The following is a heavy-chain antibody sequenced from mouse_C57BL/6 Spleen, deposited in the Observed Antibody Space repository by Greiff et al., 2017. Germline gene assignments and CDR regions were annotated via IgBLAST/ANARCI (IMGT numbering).Heavy chain of an antibody. Sequence: QVQLQQPGAELVMPGASVKLSCKASGYTFTSYWMHWVKQRPGQGLEWIGVIHPTNSCTNYNQKFKSKSTLTVDKSSSTAYMQLSSLTSEDSAVYYCAREHPDFDGFAYWGQGTLVTVAA. CDR2: IHPTNSCT. CDR1: GYTFTSYW. J-gene: IGHJ3*01. V-gene: IGHV1-69*01. CDR3: AREHPDFDGFAY.